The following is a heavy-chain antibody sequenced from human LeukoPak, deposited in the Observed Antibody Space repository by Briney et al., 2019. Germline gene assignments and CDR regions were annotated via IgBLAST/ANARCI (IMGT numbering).Heavy chain of an antibody. J-gene: IGHJ4*02. CDR1: GYTFTSYG. V-gene: IGHV1-18*01. CDR3: AATKDYGDFFDY. D-gene: IGHD4-17*01. CDR2: ISAYNGNT. Sequence: ASVKVSCKASGYTFTSYGISWVRQAPGQGLEWMGWISAYNGNTNYAQKLQGRVTMTTETSTSTAYMELRSLRSDDTAVYYCAATKDYGDFFDYWGQGTLVTVSS.